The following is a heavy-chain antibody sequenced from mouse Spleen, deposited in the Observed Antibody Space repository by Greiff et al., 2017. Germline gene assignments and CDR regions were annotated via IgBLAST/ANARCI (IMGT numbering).Heavy chain of an antibody. CDR1: GFTFSDYG. Sequence: EVKVVESGGGLVKPGGSLKLSCAASGFTFSDYGMHWVRQAPEKGLEWVAYISSGSSTIYYADTVKGRFTISRDNAKNTLFLQMTSLRSEDTAMYYCARHYDYDGYAMDYWGQGTSVTVSS. J-gene: IGHJ4*01. V-gene: IGHV5-17*01. CDR3: ARHYDYDGYAMDY. CDR2: ISSGSSTI. D-gene: IGHD2-4*01.